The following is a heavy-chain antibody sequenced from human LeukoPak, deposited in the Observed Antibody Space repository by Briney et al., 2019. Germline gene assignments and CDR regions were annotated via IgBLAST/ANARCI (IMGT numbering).Heavy chain of an antibody. J-gene: IGHJ4*02. CDR3: ARDTLGEGEDANYAVYYFDY. CDR1: GFTFSTYN. Sequence: GGSLRLSCAASGFTFSTYNMNWVRQAPGKGLEWVSYISSSSSYIYYADSVKGRFTISRDNAKNSLYLQMNSLRAEDTAVYYCARDTLGEGEDANYAVYYFDYWGQGTPVTVSS. D-gene: IGHD4/OR15-4a*01. CDR2: ISSSSSYI. V-gene: IGHV3-21*05.